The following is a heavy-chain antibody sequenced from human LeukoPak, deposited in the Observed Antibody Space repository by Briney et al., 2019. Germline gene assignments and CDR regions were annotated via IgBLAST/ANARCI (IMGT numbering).Heavy chain of an antibody. D-gene: IGHD3-10*01. Sequence: PGGSLRLSCAASGFTFSSYNMNWVRRAPGKGLEWVSFISTSSSYKHYADSVKGRFTISRDNAKNSLFLQMNSLRAEDTALYYCARDSGGARFFNWFDPWGQGALVTVSS. CDR3: ARDSGGARFFNWFDP. CDR1: GFTFSSYN. V-gene: IGHV3-21*01. J-gene: IGHJ5*02. CDR2: ISTSSSYK.